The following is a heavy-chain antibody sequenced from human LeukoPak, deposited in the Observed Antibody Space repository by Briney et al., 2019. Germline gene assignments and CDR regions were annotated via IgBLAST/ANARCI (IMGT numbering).Heavy chain of an antibody. D-gene: IGHD3-22*01. J-gene: IGHJ3*02. V-gene: IGHV3-21*01. CDR1: GFTFSSYS. CDR2: ISSSSYI. Sequence: TGGSLRLSCAASGFTFSSYSMNWVRQAPGKGLEWVSSISSSSYIYYADSVKGRFTISRDNAKNSLYLQMNSLRDEDTAVYYCARDSGYNDSSGYYPLHDAFDIWGQGTMVTVSS. CDR3: ARDSGYNDSSGYYPLHDAFDI.